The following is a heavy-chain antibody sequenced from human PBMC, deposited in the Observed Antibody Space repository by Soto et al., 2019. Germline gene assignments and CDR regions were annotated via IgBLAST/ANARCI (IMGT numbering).Heavy chain of an antibody. CDR1: GYSFTSYW. CDR3: ASVGPSSGYYPSSFDY. V-gene: IGHV5-51*03. Sequence: EVQLVQSGAEVKKPGESLKISCKGSGYSFTSYWIGWVRQMPGKGLEWMGIIYPGDSDTRYSPSFQGQVTISADKSISTAYLQWSSLKASDTAMYYCASVGPSSGYYPSSFDYWGQGTLVTVSS. D-gene: IGHD3-22*01. CDR2: IYPGDSDT. J-gene: IGHJ4*02.